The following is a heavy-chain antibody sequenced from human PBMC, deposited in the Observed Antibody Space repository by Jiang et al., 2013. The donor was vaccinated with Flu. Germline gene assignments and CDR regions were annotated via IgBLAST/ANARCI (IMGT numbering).Heavy chain of an antibody. D-gene: IGHD1-26*01. Sequence: GSGLVKPSETLSLTCSVSGNAAIYQHSWAWVRHPPGKGLEWIGSIYRIGYTFYNPLLASRVLISVDTSKSRFSLRLTSVTAADTAMYFCARVGGLRTVLASVNYYGFGRRGANGTPVTVSS. CDR2: IYRIGYT. CDR3: ARVGGLRTVLASVNYYGFGRR. V-gene: IGHV4-38-2*02. J-gene: IGHJ6*02. CDR1: GNAAIYQHS.